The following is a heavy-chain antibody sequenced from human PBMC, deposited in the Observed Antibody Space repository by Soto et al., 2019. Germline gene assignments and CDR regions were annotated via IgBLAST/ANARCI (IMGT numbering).Heavy chain of an antibody. CDR1: GFTFSSYS. V-gene: IGHV3-21*01. D-gene: IGHD3-3*01. CDR3: ARDYEGYDFWSGYPDY. CDR2: ISSSSSYI. Sequence: GGSLRLSCVASGFTFSSYSRNWVRQAPGKGLECVSSISSSSSYIYYADSVKGRFTISRDNAKNSLYLQMNSLRAEDTAVYYCARDYEGYDFWSGYPDYWGQGTLVTVSS. J-gene: IGHJ4*02.